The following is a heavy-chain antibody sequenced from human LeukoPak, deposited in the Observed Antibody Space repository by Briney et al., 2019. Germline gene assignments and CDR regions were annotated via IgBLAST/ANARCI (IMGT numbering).Heavy chain of an antibody. CDR2: VSIGGSFI. V-gene: IGHV3-21*01. D-gene: IGHD4-17*01. CDR1: GFTFSSYG. Sequence: GGSLRLSCGASGFTFSSYGMNWVRQAPGKGLEWVSFVSIGGSFIYYADSVKGRFTISRDDAKNSLYLQMNSLTAEDTAEYYCARNKINTVTTGWYFDLWGRGTLVSVSS. J-gene: IGHJ2*01. CDR3: ARNKINTVTTGWYFDL.